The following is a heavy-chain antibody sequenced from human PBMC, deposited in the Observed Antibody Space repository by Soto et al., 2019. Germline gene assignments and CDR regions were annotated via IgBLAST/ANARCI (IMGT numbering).Heavy chain of an antibody. CDR1: GGSFSGYY. CDR3: ARGRRGYSSSSGGARYYYYYMDV. J-gene: IGHJ6*03. D-gene: IGHD6-6*01. V-gene: IGHV4-34*01. Sequence: SETLSLTCAVYGGSFSGYYWSWIRQPPGKGLEWIGEINHSGSTNYNPSLKSRVTISVDTSKNQFSLKLSSVTAADTAVYYCARGRRGYSSSSGGARYYYYYMDVWGKGTTVTVSS. CDR2: INHSGST.